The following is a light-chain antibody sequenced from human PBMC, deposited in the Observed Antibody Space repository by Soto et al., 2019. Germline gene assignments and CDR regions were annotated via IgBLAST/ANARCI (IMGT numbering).Light chain of an antibody. Sequence: DIQMTQSPFSLSASVGDRVTITCRASQTISSYLNWYQQKPGKAPKLLIFAASSLQSGVPSRFSGSGHGTDFTLTISSLQPEDFATYYCQQTYSSPWTFGQGTKVDIK. J-gene: IGKJ1*01. V-gene: IGKV1-39*01. CDR2: AAS. CDR3: QQTYSSPWT. CDR1: QTISSY.